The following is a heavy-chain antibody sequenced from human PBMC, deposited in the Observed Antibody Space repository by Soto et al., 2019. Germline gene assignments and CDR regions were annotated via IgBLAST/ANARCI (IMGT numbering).Heavy chain of an antibody. V-gene: IGHV4-39*01. CDR3: ARQVPAAIRLGWFDP. CDR2: IYYGGST. Sequence: KPSETLSLTSSVAGGSISRRTYYWGWIRQPPGKGPEWIESIYYGGSTYYRPSLKSRVTISVDTSKNQFSLKLSSVTAADTAVYYCARQVPAAIRLGWFDPWGQGTLVTVSS. D-gene: IGHD2-2*02. J-gene: IGHJ5*02. CDR1: GGSISRRTYY.